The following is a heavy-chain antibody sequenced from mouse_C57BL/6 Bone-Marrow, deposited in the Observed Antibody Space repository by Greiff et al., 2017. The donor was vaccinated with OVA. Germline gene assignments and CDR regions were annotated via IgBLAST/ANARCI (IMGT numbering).Heavy chain of an antibody. Sequence: LVKPGASVQISCQASGYTFTDYYMNWVKQSHGKSLEWIGDINPNNGGTSYNQKFKGKATLTVDKSSSTAYMELRSLTSEDSAVYYCASVYYYGSSAGYYAMDYWGQGTSVTVSS. CDR1: GYTFTDYY. J-gene: IGHJ4*01. V-gene: IGHV1-26*01. CDR3: ASVYYYGSSAGYYAMDY. CDR2: INPNNGGT. D-gene: IGHD1-1*01.